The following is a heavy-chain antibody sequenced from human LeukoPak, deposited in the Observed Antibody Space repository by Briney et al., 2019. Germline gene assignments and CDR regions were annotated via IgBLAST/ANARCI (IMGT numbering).Heavy chain of an antibody. CDR1: GFTFDDYT. CDR2: ISWDGGNT. CDR3: AKYHVDTAISYGMDV. Sequence: GGSLRLSCAASGFTFDDYTMHWVRQAPGKGLEWVSLISWDGGNTYYADSVKGRFTISRDNSKNSLYLQMNSLRTEDTALYYCAKYHVDTAISYGMDVWGQGTTVTVSS. D-gene: IGHD5-18*01. J-gene: IGHJ6*02. V-gene: IGHV3-43*01.